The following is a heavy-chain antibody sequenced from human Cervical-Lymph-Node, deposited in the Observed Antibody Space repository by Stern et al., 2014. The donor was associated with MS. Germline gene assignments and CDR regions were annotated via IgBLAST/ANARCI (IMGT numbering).Heavy chain of an antibody. J-gene: IGHJ4*02. CDR3: ARHKPSPLSSPRPLDY. V-gene: IGHV4-39*01. CDR2: IYYGGRT. CDR1: GGSITSSYH. Sequence: QVQLVQSGPGLLKPSETLSLTCTVSGGSITSSYHWGWIRQPPGKGLEWIGTIYYGGRTYYNPSLQRRPSLSVDTSKSQFSLMLPSVTASDTAVYYCARHKPSPLSSPRPLDYWGQGTLVAVSS. D-gene: IGHD6-6*01.